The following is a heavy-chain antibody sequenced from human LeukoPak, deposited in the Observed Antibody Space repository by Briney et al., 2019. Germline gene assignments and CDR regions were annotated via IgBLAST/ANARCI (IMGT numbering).Heavy chain of an antibody. CDR1: VFSLSAFE. CDR2: LSTGGRTI. D-gene: IGHD2-15*01. J-gene: IGHJ4*02. V-gene: IGHV3-48*03. CDR3: ARGSGYVLDY. Sequence: PGLSLRLSCAASVFSLSAFEMNSVRQAPANELEWILHLSTGGRTIYYADSVKGRFTISRDNAKNSLYLQMNNLRGEDTGVYYCARGSGYVLDYWTQGTLVTVSS.